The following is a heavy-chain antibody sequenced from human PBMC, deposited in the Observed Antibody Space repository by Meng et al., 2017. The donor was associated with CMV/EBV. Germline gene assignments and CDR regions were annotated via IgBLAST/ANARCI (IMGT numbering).Heavy chain of an antibody. D-gene: IGHD1-26*01. CDR2: IIPILGIA. CDR3: ARAVGWRRLDY. V-gene: IGHV1-69*10. Sequence: SVKVSCKASGGTFGSYAISWVRQAPGQGLEWMGGIIPILGIANYAQKFQGRVTITADKSTSTAYMELSSLRSEDTAVYYCARAVGWRRLDYWGQGTLVTVSS. J-gene: IGHJ4*02. CDR1: GGTFGSYA.